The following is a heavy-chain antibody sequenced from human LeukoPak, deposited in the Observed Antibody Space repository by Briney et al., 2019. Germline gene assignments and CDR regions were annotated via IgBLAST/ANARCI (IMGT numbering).Heavy chain of an antibody. CDR1: GGSISSYY. Sequence: SETLSLTCTVSGGSISSYYWSWIRQPPGKGLEWIGYIYYSGSTNYNPSLKSRVTISVDTSKNQFSLKLSSVTAADTAVYYCARDSSGSYYDYYFDYWGQGTLVTVSS. CDR3: ARDSSGSYYDYYFDY. CDR2: IYYSGST. D-gene: IGHD1-26*01. J-gene: IGHJ4*02. V-gene: IGHV4-59*01.